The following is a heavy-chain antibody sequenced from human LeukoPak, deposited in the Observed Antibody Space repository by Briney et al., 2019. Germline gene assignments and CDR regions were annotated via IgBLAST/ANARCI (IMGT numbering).Heavy chain of an antibody. CDR3: AIGRGFGLDY. J-gene: IGHJ4*02. V-gene: IGHV4-30-2*01. D-gene: IGHD3-10*01. CDR1: GGPISSGGYS. CDR2: IYHSGST. Sequence: SETLSLTCAVSGGPISSGGYSWSWIRQPPGKGLEWIGYIYHSGSTYYNPSLKSRVTISVDRSKNQFSLKLSSVTAADTAVYYCAIGRGFGLDYWGQGTLVTVSS.